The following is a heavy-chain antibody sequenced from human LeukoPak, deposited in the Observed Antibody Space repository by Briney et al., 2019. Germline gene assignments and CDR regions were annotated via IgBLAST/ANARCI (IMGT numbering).Heavy chain of an antibody. CDR1: GGSISSYY. V-gene: IGHV4-59*08. Sequence: SETLSLTCTVSGGSISSYYWSWIWQPPGKGLEWIGYIYHSGSTYYNPSLKSRVTISVDRSKNQFSLKLSSVTAADTAVYYCARHYGDYLNWFDPWGQGTLVTVSS. CDR3: ARHYGDYLNWFDP. J-gene: IGHJ5*02. D-gene: IGHD4-17*01. CDR2: IYHSGST.